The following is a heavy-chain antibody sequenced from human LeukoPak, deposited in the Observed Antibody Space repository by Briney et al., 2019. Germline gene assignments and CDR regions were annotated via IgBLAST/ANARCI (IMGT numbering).Heavy chain of an antibody. CDR2: IYYTGST. J-gene: IGHJ2*01. CDR3: ARRTSSSSFWYFDL. D-gene: IGHD6-6*01. CDR1: GGSISSYY. Sequence: SETLSLTCTVSGGSISSYYWSWIRQPPGKGLEWLGYIYYTGSTNYNPSLKSRVTISVDTSKNQCSLKLSSVTAADTAVYYCARRTSSSSFWYFDLWGRGTLVTVSS. V-gene: IGHV4-59*08.